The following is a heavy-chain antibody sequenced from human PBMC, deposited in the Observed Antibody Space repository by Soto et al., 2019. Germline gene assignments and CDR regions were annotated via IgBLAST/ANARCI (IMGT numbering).Heavy chain of an antibody. CDR2: IDWDDDK. CDR1: GLPLITSGMC. D-gene: IGHD4-17*01. CDR3: ARTSGYGGNPFDF. J-gene: IGHJ4*02. Sequence: FGPTLVNHTETLRLSCTFSGLPLITSGMCVSWIRQPPGKALEWLALIDWDDDKYYNTFLKTRLTISRDTSKNQVVLTMTNMDPVDTATYYCARTSGYGGNPFDFWGQGTLVTVSS. V-gene: IGHV2-70*01.